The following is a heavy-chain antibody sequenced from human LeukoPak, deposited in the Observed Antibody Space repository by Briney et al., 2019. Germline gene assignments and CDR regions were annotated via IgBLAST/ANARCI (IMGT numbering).Heavy chain of an antibody. CDR2: IYTSGST. Sequence: SETLSLTCTVSGGSISSSSHYWGWIRQPAGKGLEWIGRIYTSGSTNYNPSLKSRVTISVDTSKNQFSLKLSSVTAADTAVYYCARWDGSGSSRWFDPWGQGTLVTVSS. CDR3: ARWDGSGSSRWFDP. V-gene: IGHV4-61*02. J-gene: IGHJ5*02. D-gene: IGHD3-10*01. CDR1: GGSISSSSHY.